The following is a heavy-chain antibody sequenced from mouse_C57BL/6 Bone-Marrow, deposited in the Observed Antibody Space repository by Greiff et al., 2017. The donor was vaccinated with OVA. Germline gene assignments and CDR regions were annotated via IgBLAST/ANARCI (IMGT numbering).Heavy chain of an antibody. D-gene: IGHD2-1*01. Sequence: VQGVESGPGLVQPSQSLSITCTVSGFSLTSYGVHWVRQSPGKGLEWLGVIWRGGSTDYNAAVMSRLSSTKYNSKSQVFYKMNSLQADDTAIYYCAKIVGNYWYFDVWGTGTTGTVSS. CDR3: AKIVGNYWYFDV. J-gene: IGHJ1*03. V-gene: IGHV2-5*01. CDR1: GFSLTSYG. CDR2: IWRGGST.